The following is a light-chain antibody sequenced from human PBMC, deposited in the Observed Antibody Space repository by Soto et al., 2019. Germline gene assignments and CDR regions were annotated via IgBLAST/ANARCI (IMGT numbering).Light chain of an antibody. J-gene: IGKJ1*01. CDR1: QGISTD. Sequence: DIQMTQSPSSLSASIGDRVTISCRASQGISTDLAWYQQKPGKVPYLLIYAASTSHSGVPSRFRGSGSGTDFTLTISSLQPEDVATYYCQNYNSAPRTFGQGTKVDI. CDR3: QNYNSAPRT. V-gene: IGKV1-27*01. CDR2: AAS.